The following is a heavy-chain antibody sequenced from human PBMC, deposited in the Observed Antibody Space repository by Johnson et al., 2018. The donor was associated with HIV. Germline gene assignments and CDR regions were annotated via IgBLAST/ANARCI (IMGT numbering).Heavy chain of an antibody. CDR1: GFTFDDYA. Sequence: EVQLVESGGGVVRPGGSLRLSCAASGFTFDDYAMSWVRQVPGKGLEWVSGISGGGGSSYYADSVKGRFTISRDNSKNTLYLQMNSLIPEDTAVYYCANGLDYGGLLCAFDIWGQGTRVTVSS. CDR3: ANGLDYGGLLCAFDI. J-gene: IGHJ3*02. V-gene: IGHV3-23*04. CDR2: ISGGGGSS. D-gene: IGHD4-23*01.